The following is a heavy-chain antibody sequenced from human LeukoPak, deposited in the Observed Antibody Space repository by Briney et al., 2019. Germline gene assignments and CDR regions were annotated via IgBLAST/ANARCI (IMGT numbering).Heavy chain of an antibody. CDR2: IRFDGSHK. D-gene: IGHD3-22*01. CDR1: GFTFINYG. J-gene: IGHJ3*02. Sequence: GGSLRLSCAASGFTFINYGIFWVRQAPGKGLDWVSFIRFDGSHKYYADPVKGRFTISRDNSKNTVYLQMDSLRAEDTAVYYCARLSYYYDSSGYGSFGFDIWGQGTMVTVSS. CDR3: ARLSYYYDSSGYGSFGFDI. V-gene: IGHV3-30*02.